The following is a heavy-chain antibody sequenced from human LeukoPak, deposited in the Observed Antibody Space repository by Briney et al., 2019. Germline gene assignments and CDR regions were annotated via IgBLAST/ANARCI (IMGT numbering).Heavy chain of an antibody. CDR3: ARDPWSSGPPFAFDI. J-gene: IGHJ3*02. CDR2: ISSSSSYI. V-gene: IGHV3-21*01. D-gene: IGHD6-19*01. CDR1: GFIFGHFN. Sequence: PGGSLRLSCAASGFIFGHFNTNWVRQAPGKGLEWVSSISSSSSYIFYADSVKGRFTISRDSAKKSLYLQMNSLRAEDTAVYYCARDPWSSGPPFAFDIWGQGTMVTVSS.